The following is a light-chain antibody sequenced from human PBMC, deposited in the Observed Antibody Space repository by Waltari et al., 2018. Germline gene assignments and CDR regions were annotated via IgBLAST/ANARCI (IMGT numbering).Light chain of an antibody. V-gene: IGLV2-11*01. CDR1: SSEGGDFNF. J-gene: IGLJ3*02. Sequence: QSALTQPRSVSGSPGPSVTISCPGISSEGGDFNFVSWYQQHPGEAPKLMIYDVTKRPSGVPDRLSGSKSGNTASLTISGLQAEDEANYYCCSYIGTHTNWVFGGGTKLTVL. CDR3: CSYIGTHTNWV. CDR2: DVT.